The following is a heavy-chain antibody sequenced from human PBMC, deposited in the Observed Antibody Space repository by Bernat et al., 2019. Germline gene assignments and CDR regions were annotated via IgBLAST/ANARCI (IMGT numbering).Heavy chain of an antibody. CDR1: VGSISSSNYC. V-gene: IGHV4-39*01. CDR2: FYYGGST. CDR3: ARRTGGGYNWYFDY. D-gene: IGHD5-24*01. Sequence: QVQLQESGPGLVKPSETLSLTCSVSVGSISSSNYCWGWIRQSPGKGLEWIGNFYYGGSTHYNPSLKSRVIISVDAAKNRFSLELSSVPAADRAIYYCARRTGGGYNWYFDYGGQGIRVPVSS. J-gene: IGHJ4*02.